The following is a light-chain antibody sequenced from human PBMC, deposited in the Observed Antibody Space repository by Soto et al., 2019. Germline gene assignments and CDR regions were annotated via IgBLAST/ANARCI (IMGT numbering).Light chain of an antibody. J-gene: IGLJ2*01. CDR1: SSDIGDYNY. V-gene: IGLV2-14*01. CDR3: SSYTSSSTLV. CDR2: DVS. Sequence: QSALTQPASVSGSPGQSITISCTGTSSDIGDYNYVSWYQQHPGKAPKLMIYDVSDRPSGVSIRFSGSKSGNTASLTLSGLQAEDEADYYCSSYTSSSTLVFGGGTKLTVL.